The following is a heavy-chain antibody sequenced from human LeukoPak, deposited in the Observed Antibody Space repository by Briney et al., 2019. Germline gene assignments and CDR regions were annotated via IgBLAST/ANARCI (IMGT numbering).Heavy chain of an antibody. CDR1: GTTFSNYW. D-gene: IGHD2-2*01. CDR3: AREVGYYYYMDV. Sequence: GGSLRLSCAVSGTTFSNYWMTWVRQAPGKGLEWVANIRQDGSEKYYVDSVKGRFTISRDNAKNSLYLQMNSLRAEDTAVYYCAREVGYYYYMDVWGKGTRVTVSS. CDR2: IRQDGSEK. V-gene: IGHV3-7*01. J-gene: IGHJ6*03.